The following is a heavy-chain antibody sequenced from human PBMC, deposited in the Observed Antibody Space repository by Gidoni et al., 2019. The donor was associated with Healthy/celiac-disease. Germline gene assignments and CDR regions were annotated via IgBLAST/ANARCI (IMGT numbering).Heavy chain of an antibody. V-gene: IGHV4-31*03. CDR2: IYYSGST. D-gene: IGHD3-10*01. Sequence: QVQLQESGPGLVKPSQTLSPTCTVSGCSISSGGYYWSWIRQHPGNGLEWIGYIYYSGSTYYNPSLKSRVTISVDTSKNQFSLKLSSVTAADTAVYYCARVGVAMVRGVIGGIDYWGQGTLVTVSS. CDR3: ARVGVAMVRGVIGGIDY. J-gene: IGHJ4*02. CDR1: GCSISSGGYY.